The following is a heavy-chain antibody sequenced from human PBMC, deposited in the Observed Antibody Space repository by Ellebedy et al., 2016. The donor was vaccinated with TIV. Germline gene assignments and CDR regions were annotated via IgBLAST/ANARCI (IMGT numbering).Heavy chain of an antibody. V-gene: IGHV3-11*05. J-gene: IGHJ5*02. CDR3: AKGSGDWFDP. D-gene: IGHD4-17*01. CDR2: ISSSSSYT. Sequence: PGGSLRLSCAASGFTFSDYYMSWIRQAPGKGLEWVSYISSSSSYTNYADSVKGRFTISRDNSKNTLYLQMNSLRAEDTAVYYCAKGSGDWFDPWGQGTLVTVSS. CDR1: GFTFSDYY.